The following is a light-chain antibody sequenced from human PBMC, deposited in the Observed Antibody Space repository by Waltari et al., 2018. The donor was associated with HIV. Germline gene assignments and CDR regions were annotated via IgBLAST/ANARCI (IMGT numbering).Light chain of an antibody. Sequence: AIQMTQSPSSLSASVGDRVTISCRASQGIANDLSWYQHKPGKAPRLLIYGSSTLQSGVSSRFRGGGSDTHFTLTISGLQPEDFATYYCLQDYIFPYTFGQGTTLEI. CDR2: GSS. V-gene: IGKV1-6*01. J-gene: IGKJ2*01. CDR3: LQDYIFPYT. CDR1: QGIAND.